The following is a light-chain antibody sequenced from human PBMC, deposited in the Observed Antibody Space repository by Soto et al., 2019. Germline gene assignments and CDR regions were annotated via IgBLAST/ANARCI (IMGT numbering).Light chain of an antibody. CDR3: QQYNSYWT. Sequence: DIQMTQSPSTLSASVGDRVSITCRASQSIGSWLAWFQQKPGKAPKLLIYDASILESGVPSRFSGSESGTEFILTISSLQPDDFAPYYCQQYNSYWTFGQGTKVEIK. CDR2: DAS. J-gene: IGKJ1*01. CDR1: QSIGSW. V-gene: IGKV1-5*01.